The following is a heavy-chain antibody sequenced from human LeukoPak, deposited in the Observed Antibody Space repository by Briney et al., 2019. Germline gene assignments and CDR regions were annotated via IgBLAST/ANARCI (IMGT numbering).Heavy chain of an antibody. J-gene: IGHJ4*01. CDR3: AKGIYSSGWSYFDY. D-gene: IGHD6-19*01. CDR2: LSGSGIPT. Sequence: GGSLRLSCAASGFTFSNSAMSWVRQAPGKGLEWVSTLSGSGIPTYYADSVKGRFTLSRDNSKNTLYLQMNSLRAEDTAVYYCAKGIYSSGWSYFDYWGHGTLVTVSS. V-gene: IGHV3-23*01. CDR1: GFTFSNSA.